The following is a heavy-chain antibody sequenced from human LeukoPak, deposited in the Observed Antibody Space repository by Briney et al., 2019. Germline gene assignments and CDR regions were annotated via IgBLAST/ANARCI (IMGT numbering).Heavy chain of an antibody. J-gene: IGHJ4*02. D-gene: IGHD6-19*01. CDR3: ARGTLYSGWSYYFDS. Sequence: PGGSLRLSCAASGFTFSSYAMSWVRQAPGKGLEWVSAISGSGGSTYYADSVKGRFTISRDNSKNTLYLQMNSLRAEDTALYYCARGTLYSGWSYYFDSWGQGTLVTVSS. CDR1: GFTFSSYA. CDR2: ISGSGGST. V-gene: IGHV3-23*01.